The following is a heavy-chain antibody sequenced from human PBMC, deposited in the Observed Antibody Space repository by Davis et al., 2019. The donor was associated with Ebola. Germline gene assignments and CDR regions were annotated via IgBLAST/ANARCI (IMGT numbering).Heavy chain of an antibody. J-gene: IGHJ4*02. CDR1: GFTFSSYG. V-gene: IGHV3-30*18. Sequence: GESLKISCAASGFTFSSYGMHWVRQAPGKGLAWVAVISYDGSNKYYADSVKGRFTISRDNSKNTLYLQMNSLRAEDTAVYYCAKGQWLRWDFVGGFYWGQGTLVTVSS. CDR3: AKGQWLRWDFVGGFY. CDR2: ISYDGSNK. D-gene: IGHD5-12*01.